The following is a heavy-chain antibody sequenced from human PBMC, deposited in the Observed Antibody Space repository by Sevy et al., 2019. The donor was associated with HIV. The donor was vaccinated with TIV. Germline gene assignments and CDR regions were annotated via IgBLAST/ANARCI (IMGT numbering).Heavy chain of an antibody. D-gene: IGHD6-13*01. CDR2: ISYDGSNK. J-gene: IGHJ6*02. CDR1: GFTFSSYG. CDR3: AKDGCYSSSWYGGDYYYYGMDV. Sequence: GGSLRLSCAASGFTFSSYGMHWVRQAPGKGLEWVAVISYDGSNKYYADSVKGRFTISRDNSKNTLYLQMNSLRAEDTAVYYCAKDGCYSSSWYGGDYYYYGMDVWGQGTTVTVSS. V-gene: IGHV3-30*18.